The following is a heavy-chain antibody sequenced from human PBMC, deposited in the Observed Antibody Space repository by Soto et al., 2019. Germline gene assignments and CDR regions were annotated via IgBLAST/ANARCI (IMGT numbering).Heavy chain of an antibody. CDR3: ARERDETAWSSIEYLQY. V-gene: IGHV1-18*01. CDR1: GYTFTNHG. Sequence: QVHLVQPGAEVKKPGASVKVSCMASGYTFTNHGLHWVRQSPGQGLEWMGWISPYNDNTKSAQKCKGRVTLNRDTSRATVYMELRSLGSDDTAVYFCARERDETAWSSIEYLQYWGQGTLVIVSS. J-gene: IGHJ1*01. CDR2: ISPYNDNT. D-gene: IGHD2-21*02.